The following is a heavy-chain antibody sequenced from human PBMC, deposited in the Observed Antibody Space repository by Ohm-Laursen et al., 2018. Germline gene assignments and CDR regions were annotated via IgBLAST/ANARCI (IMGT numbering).Heavy chain of an antibody. CDR3: ASADYYGSGSYYPNYYYYYGMDV. Sequence: GTLSLTCAVSGYSISSGYYWGWVRQPPGKGLEWIGSIYHSGSTYYNPSLQSRVTISLDMSKNQFFLRLNFVTAADTAVYYCASADYYGSGSYYPNYYYYYGMDVWGQGATVTVSS. J-gene: IGHJ6*02. D-gene: IGHD3-10*01. CDR1: GYSISSGYY. V-gene: IGHV4-38-2*01. CDR2: IYHSGST.